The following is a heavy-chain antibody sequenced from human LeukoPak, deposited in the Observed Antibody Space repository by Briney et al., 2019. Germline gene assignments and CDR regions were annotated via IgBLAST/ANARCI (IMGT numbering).Heavy chain of an antibody. Sequence: ASVKVSCKASGYTFTSYGISWVRQAPGQGLEWMGWISAYNGNTNCAQKLQGRVTMTTDTSTSTAYMELRSLRSDDTAVYYCARVERFYDSSGYYYRYFQHWGQGTLVTVSS. J-gene: IGHJ1*01. CDR1: GYTFTSYG. CDR3: ARVERFYDSSGYYYRYFQH. CDR2: ISAYNGNT. D-gene: IGHD3-22*01. V-gene: IGHV1-18*01.